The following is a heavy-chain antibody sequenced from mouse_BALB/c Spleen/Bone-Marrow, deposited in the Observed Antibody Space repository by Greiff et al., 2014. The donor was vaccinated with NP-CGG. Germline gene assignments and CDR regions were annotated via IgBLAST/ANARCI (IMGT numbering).Heavy chain of an antibody. D-gene: IGHD2-14*01. CDR1: GFTFSDYY. CDR3: ARDRGVQGYAMDY. CDR2: ISDGGSYT. J-gene: IGHJ4*01. Sequence: EVQLVESGGGLVKPGGSLKLSCAASGFTFSDYYMYWARQTPEKRLEWVATISDGGSYTYYPDSVKGRFTISRYIAKNNLYLQMSSLKSEDTAMYYCARDRGVQGYAMDYWGQGTSVTVSS. V-gene: IGHV5-4*02.